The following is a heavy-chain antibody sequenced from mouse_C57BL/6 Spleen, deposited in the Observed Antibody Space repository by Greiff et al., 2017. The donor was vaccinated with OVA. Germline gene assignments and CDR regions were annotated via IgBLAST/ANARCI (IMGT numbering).Heavy chain of an antibody. Sequence: QVQLQQPGAELVMPGASVKLSCKASGYTFTSYWMHWVKQRPGQGLEWIGELDPSDSYPNYNQKLQGKATLTGDKSSRTPYMQLISLTSENSAVYYCARYYDYDAWFAYWGQGTLVTVSA. CDR2: LDPSDSYP. V-gene: IGHV1-69*01. CDR1: GYTFTSYW. D-gene: IGHD2-4*01. CDR3: ARYYDYDAWFAY. J-gene: IGHJ3*01.